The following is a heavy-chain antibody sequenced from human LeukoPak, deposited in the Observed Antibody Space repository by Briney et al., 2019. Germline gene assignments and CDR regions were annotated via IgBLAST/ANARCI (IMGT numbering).Heavy chain of an antibody. CDR2: VYYSGGT. D-gene: IGHD1-1*01. CDR1: GASISSSIHY. J-gene: IGHJ5*01. Sequence: SETLSLTCAVSGASISSSIHYWGWDRQPPGKGLEWIGSVYYSGGTYYNPSLEGRLTISVDTSNNRFSLKLKSVTAADTAVFYCARVTTGSTTLDSWGQGILVTVPS. CDR3: ARVTTGSTTLDS. V-gene: IGHV4-39*02.